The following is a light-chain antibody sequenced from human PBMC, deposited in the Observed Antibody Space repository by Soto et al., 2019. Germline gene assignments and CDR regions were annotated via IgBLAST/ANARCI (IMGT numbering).Light chain of an antibody. Sequence: AIRMTQSPSSFSASTGDRVTITCRASQGISSYLAWYQQKPGKAPKLLIYAASTLQSGVPSRFSGSGSGTDFTLTISCLQSEDFATYYCQQYYSYSWTSGQGTKAEIK. V-gene: IGKV1-8*01. J-gene: IGKJ1*01. CDR1: QGISSY. CDR2: AAS. CDR3: QQYYSYSWT.